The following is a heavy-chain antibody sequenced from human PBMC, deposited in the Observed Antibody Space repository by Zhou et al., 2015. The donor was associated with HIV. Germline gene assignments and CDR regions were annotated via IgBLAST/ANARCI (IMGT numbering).Heavy chain of an antibody. CDR1: GFTFSNYW. V-gene: IGHV3-74*02. D-gene: IGHD3-3*01. CDR2: INDDGSGT. CDR3: ATLPEWSYVIDI. J-gene: IGHJ3*02. Sequence: EVQLMQSGGGLVQPGGSLILSCAASGFTFSNYWMHWVRQVPGKGLVWVSRINDDGSGTTYADSVKGRFIVSRDNARNTLFLQMNSLRDEDTAVYYCATLPEWSYVIDIWGQGTMVTVSS.